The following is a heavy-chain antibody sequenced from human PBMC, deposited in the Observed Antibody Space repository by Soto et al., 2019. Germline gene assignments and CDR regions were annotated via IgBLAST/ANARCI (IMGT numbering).Heavy chain of an antibody. CDR2: IYHSGST. V-gene: IGHV4-59*12. CDR3: ATGLRGYSYGPEY. D-gene: IGHD2-15*01. Sequence: PSETLYLTCTVSGGSIRSKYWTWIRQPPGKGLEWIGYIYHSGSTNYNPSLKSRVTISRDNAKKSLFLQMSSLRAEDTAVYYCATGLRGYSYGPEYWGQGTLVTVSS. J-gene: IGHJ4*02. CDR1: GGSIRSKY.